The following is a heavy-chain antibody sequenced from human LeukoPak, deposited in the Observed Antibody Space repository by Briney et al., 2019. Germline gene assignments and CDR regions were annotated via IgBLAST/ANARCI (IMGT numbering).Heavy chain of an antibody. CDR1: GGTFGSYA. CDR3: ASGVVVVAATTYYYYYMDV. D-gene: IGHD2-15*01. V-gene: IGHV1-69*06. J-gene: IGHJ6*03. CDR2: IIPIFGTA. Sequence: ASVKVSCKASGGTFGSYAISWVRQAPGQGLEWMGGIIPIFGTANYAQKFQGRVTITADKSTSTAYMELSSLRSEDTAVYYCASGVVVVAATTYYYYYMDVWGKGTTVTVSS.